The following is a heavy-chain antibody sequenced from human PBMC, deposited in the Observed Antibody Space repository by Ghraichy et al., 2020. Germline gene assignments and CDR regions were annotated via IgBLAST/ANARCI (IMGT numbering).Heavy chain of an antibody. CDR1: GGSISSSSYY. Sequence: SETLSLTCTVSGGSISSSSYYWGWIRQPPGKGLEWIGSIYYSGSTYYNPSLKSRVTISVDTSKNQFSLKLSSVTAADTAVYYCARQSLGLSHFDYWGHGTLVTVSS. J-gene: IGHJ4*01. V-gene: IGHV4-39*01. D-gene: IGHD3-16*02. CDR3: ARQSLGLSHFDY. CDR2: IYYSGST.